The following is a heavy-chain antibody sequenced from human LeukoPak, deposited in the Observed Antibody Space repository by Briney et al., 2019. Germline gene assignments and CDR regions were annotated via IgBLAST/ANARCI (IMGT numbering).Heavy chain of an antibody. Sequence: PGGSLRLSCADSGLNLNKYWVHWVRQVPGKGLVWVSRIDPEGTITNYADSVKGRFTISRDNAKDTLYLQVNSLRAEDTAVYYCAITVDCRATTDCYSYFHHWGQGTLVTVSS. J-gene: IGHJ1*01. CDR2: IDPEGTIT. CDR3: AITVDCRATTDCYSYFHH. V-gene: IGHV3-74*01. D-gene: IGHD2-21*02. CDR1: GLNLNKYW.